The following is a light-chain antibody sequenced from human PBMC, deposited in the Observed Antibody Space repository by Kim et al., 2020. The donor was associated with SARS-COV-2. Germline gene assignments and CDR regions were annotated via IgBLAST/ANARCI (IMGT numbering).Light chain of an antibody. Sequence: EIVMTQSPATLSMSPGERATLSCRASQSVSSNLAWYQQKPGQAPRLLIYDASTRATGIPARFSGSGSGTQFTLTISSLQSEDFAVYYCHQNKNWPLTLGGRTTV. CDR1: QSVSSN. CDR2: DAS. J-gene: IGKJ4*01. CDR3: HQNKNWPLT. V-gene: IGKV3-15*01.